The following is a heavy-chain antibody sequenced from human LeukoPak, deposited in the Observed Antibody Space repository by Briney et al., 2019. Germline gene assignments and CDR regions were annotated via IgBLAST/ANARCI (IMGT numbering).Heavy chain of an antibody. CDR3: ARDVPEETLLWFGELLSFDY. CDR1: GFTFSSYS. D-gene: IGHD3-10*01. Sequence: PGGSLRLSCAASGFTFSSYSMNWVRQAPGKGLEWVSYISSSSSTIYYADSVKGRFTISRDNAKNSLYLQMNSLRAEDTAVYYCARDVPEETLLWFGELLSFDYWGQGTLVTVSS. CDR2: ISSSSSTI. J-gene: IGHJ4*02. V-gene: IGHV3-48*01.